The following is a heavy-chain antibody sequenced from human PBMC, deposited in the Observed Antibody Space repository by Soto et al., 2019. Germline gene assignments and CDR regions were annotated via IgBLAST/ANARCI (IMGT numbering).Heavy chain of an antibody. CDR2: ISAYNGNT. CDR3: ARVHDIVVVPAAIGPSYYMDV. J-gene: IGHJ6*03. CDR1: GYTFTSYG. D-gene: IGHD2-2*02. V-gene: IGHV1-18*01. Sequence: QVQLVQSGAEVKKPGATVKVSCKASGYTFTSYGISWVRQAPGQGLEWMGWISAYNGNTNYAQQLQGRVTMSTDTSTSTAYMELRSLKSDDTAVYYCARVHDIVVVPAAIGPSYYMDVWGKGTTVTVSS.